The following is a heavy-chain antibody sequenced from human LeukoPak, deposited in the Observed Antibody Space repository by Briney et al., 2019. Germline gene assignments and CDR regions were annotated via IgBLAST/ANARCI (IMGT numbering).Heavy chain of an antibody. J-gene: IGHJ4*02. CDR2: ISAYNGNT. CDR3: ARVPIPPYSSGWYQPFDY. Sequence: ASVKVSCKASGYTFISFDISWVRQAPGQGLEWMGWISAYNGNTNYAQKLQGRVTMTTDTSTSTAYMELRSLRSDDSAVYFCARVPIPPYSSGWYQPFDYWGQGTLVTVSS. D-gene: IGHD6-13*01. V-gene: IGHV1-18*01. CDR1: GYTFISFD.